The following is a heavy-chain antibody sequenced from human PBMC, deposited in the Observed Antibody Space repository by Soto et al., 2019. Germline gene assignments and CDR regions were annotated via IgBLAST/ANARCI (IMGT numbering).Heavy chain of an antibody. CDR3: ARAHEVAWFDS. CDR1: GFSFSSYT. CDR2: ITNRGTHT. D-gene: IGHD2-15*01. V-gene: IGHV3-21*01. Sequence: GGSLRLSCADSGFSFSSYTMNWVRQAPGKGLQWVSSITNRGTHTYSADSVKGRFTISRDNDKNSLYLQMNNLRAEDTAIYFCARAHEVAWFDSWGLGTLVTVSS. J-gene: IGHJ5*01.